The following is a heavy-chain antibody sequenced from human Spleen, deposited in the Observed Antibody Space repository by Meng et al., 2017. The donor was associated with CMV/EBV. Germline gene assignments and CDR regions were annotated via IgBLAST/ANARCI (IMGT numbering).Heavy chain of an antibody. CDR2: INGGGGTT. D-gene: IGHD3-22*01. V-gene: IGHV3-23*01. J-gene: IGHJ4*02. CDR1: GFTVSSNY. CDR3: AKVHYYDSSGRFDY. Sequence: LSLTCAASGFTVSSNYMSWVRQAPGKGLEWDSGINGGGGTTHYTDSVKGRFTISRDNSKDTLYLHMNSLRAEDTAVYYCAKVHYYDSSGRFDYWGQGTLVTVSS.